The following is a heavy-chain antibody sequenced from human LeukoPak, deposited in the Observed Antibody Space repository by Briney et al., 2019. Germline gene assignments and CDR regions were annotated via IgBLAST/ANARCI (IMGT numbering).Heavy chain of an antibody. CDR1: GFTFSSYE. D-gene: IGHD3-9*01. J-gene: IGHJ6*03. CDR2: ISSSGSTI. Sequence: GGSLRLSFAASGFTFSSYEMNWVRQAPGKGLELFSYISSSGSTIYYADSVKGRFTISRYNAKNSLYLQMNSVRAEDTAVYFFFKHKTAYDILTGRYYYYMDVWGKGTTVTISS. V-gene: IGHV3-48*03. CDR3: FKHKTAYDILTGRYYYYMDV.